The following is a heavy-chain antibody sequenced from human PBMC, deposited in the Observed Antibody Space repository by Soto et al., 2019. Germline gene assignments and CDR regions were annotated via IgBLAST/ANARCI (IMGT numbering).Heavy chain of an antibody. CDR3: ARHGAYTFSEKFDF. V-gene: IGHV5-10-1*01. CDR1: GYNFGGYW. J-gene: IGHJ4*02. Sequence: GESLKISCKGSGYNFGGYWTSWVRQTPGKGLEWMGRIDPTDSSSNYNPSFEGHVTVSAEKSISTAYLEWSSLKTSDTAIYYCARHGAYTFSEKFDFWGQGTLVTVSS. D-gene: IGHD3-10*01. CDR2: IDPTDSSS.